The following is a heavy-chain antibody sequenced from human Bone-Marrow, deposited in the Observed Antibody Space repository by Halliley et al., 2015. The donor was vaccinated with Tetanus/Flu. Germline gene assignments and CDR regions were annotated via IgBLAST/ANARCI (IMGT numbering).Heavy chain of an antibody. D-gene: IGHD1-1*01. J-gene: IGHJ3*02. CDR2: IKSDGSET. CDR3: TSERNGDAFDI. Sequence: IKSDGSETFYVDSGKGRFTISTDSANNSLFLQLNSLRAEDTAIYYCTSERNGDAFDIWGQGTMVTVFS. V-gene: IGHV3-7*03.